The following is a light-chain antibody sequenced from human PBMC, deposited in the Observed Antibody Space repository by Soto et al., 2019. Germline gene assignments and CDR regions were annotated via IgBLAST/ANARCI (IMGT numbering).Light chain of an antibody. CDR1: QSVPSR. CDR3: QQYKSWPPIT. Sequence: IVMTQSPATLSVSPGEDVTLSCSPSQSVPSRIAWYQQKPGQAPSLLIYGASTRATGVPDRFSGTGSGTEFTLTISSLKSADYAVYYCQQYKSWPPITFGQGTRLEIK. J-gene: IGKJ5*01. V-gene: IGKV3-15*01. CDR2: GAS.